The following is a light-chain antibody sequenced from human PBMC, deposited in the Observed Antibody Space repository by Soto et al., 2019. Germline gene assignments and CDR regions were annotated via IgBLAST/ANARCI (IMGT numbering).Light chain of an antibody. V-gene: IGKV1-39*01. CDR2: ATS. CDR1: QSISSY. CDR3: QQSYSTPWT. J-gene: IGKJ1*01. Sequence: DIQMTQSPSSLSASVGDRVTITCRASQSISSYLNWYQQKPGKAPKVLIYATSNLQSGVPSRFSGSGSGTDLTLTISSMQPEDFATYYCQQSYSTPWTFGQGTNVEIK.